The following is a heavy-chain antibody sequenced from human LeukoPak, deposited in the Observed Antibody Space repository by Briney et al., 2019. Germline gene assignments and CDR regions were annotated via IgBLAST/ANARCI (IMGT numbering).Heavy chain of an antibody. D-gene: IGHD5-12*01. J-gene: IGHJ4*02. CDR3: ASPYSGYGYNFDH. CDR2: ISSNGGST. CDR1: GFTLCIYA. Sequence: GGSLRLSRSPSGFTLCIYAMHWVPQAPGEGLEYVSSISSNGGSTNYAPSVKCRFTISIDKSKNPFFLKMSCLRAEDTAVYYCASPYSGYGYNFDHWGQGTLVTVSS. V-gene: IGHV3-64D*06.